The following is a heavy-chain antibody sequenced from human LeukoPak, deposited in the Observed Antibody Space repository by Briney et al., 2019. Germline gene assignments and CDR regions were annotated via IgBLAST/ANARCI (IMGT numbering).Heavy chain of an antibody. Sequence: ASVKVSCKASGYTFVGYYLHWVRQAPGQGLEWMGWISAYNGNTNYAQKLQGRVTMTTDTSTSTAYMELRSLRSDDTAVYYCARDRDHQYDYWGQGTLVTVSS. V-gene: IGHV1-18*04. CDR3: ARDRDHQYDY. CDR2: ISAYNGNT. CDR1: GYTFVGYY. D-gene: IGHD2-2*01. J-gene: IGHJ4*02.